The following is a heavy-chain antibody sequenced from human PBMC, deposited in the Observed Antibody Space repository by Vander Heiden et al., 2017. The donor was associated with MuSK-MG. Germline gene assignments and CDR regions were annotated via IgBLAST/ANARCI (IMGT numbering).Heavy chain of an antibody. D-gene: IGHD3-9*01. CDR2: IFCSGGT. CDR3: TRVIQKEQYSDWLLFDS. V-gene: IGHV4-59*01. CDR1: NGSIRGYY. Sequence: QVQLQESGPGLVKASETLSLTCTVSNGSIRGYYWSWIRQPPGKGLEWIGYIFCSGGTNYNPSPRSRVTMSGGTAKNQFPLRLSSVTAADTAVYYNTRVIQKEQYSDWLLFDSWGQGNLVTVSS. J-gene: IGHJ4*02.